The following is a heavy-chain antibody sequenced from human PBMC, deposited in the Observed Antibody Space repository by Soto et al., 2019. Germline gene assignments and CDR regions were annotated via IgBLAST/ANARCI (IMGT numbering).Heavy chain of an antibody. Sequence: ALGTLCLRCAVEGGSCGGYDWSWIRQPTGKGLEWIGEINHSGSTNYNPSLKSRVTISVDTSKNQFSLKLSSVTAADTAVYYCARGVYYDFWSGYPRGYYYGMDVWGQATTVTVSS. CDR3: ARGVYYDFWSGYPRGYYYGMDV. J-gene: IGHJ6*02. CDR1: GGSCGGYD. V-gene: IGHV4-34*01. D-gene: IGHD3-3*01. CDR2: INHSGST.